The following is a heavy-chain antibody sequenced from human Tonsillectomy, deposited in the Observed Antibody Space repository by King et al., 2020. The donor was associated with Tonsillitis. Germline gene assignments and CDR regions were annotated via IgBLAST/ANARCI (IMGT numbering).Heavy chain of an antibody. D-gene: IGHD3-3*01. CDR2: INHSGST. CDR3: ARGGGTIFGVIVADSYYYYMDV. Sequence: VQLQQWGARLLKPSETLSLTCAVYGGSFSGYYWTWIPQPPGKGLEWIGEINHSGSTNYNPSLKSLVTMSVDTSKNQFSLTLSPVTAADTAVYYCARGGGTIFGVIVADSYYYYMDVWGKGTTVTVSS. CDR1: GGSFSGYY. V-gene: IGHV4-34*01. J-gene: IGHJ6*03.